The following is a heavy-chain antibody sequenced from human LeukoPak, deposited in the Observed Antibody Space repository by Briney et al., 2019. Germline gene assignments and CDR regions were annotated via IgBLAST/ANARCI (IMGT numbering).Heavy chain of an antibody. CDR3: ANEYRHRPFDY. Sequence: GRSLRLSCAASGFTFSSYGMHWVRQAPGKGLEWVAVISYDGSNKYYADSVKGRFTISRDNSKNTLYLQMNSLRAEDTAVYYCANEYRHRPFDYWGQGTLVTVSS. CDR2: ISYDGSNK. CDR1: GFTFSSYG. J-gene: IGHJ4*02. V-gene: IGHV3-30*18. D-gene: IGHD3-16*02.